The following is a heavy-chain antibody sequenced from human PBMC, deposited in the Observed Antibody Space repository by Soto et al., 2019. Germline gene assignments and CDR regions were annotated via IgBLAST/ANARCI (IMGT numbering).Heavy chain of an antibody. Sequence: SVKVSCEASGFTFSTSAVQWVRQGRGQRPEWMGWIVGGSGNTNYAQNSQERVIITRDMSTSTVYMELSSLRSDDTAVYFCAARRSGLYAMDVWGHGPTVTV. D-gene: IGHD1-26*01. V-gene: IGHV1-58*01. CDR1: GFTFSTSA. J-gene: IGHJ6*02. CDR2: IVGGSGNT. CDR3: AARRSGLYAMDV.